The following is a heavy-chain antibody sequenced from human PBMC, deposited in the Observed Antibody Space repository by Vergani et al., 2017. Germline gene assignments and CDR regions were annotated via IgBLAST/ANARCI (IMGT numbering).Heavy chain of an antibody. CDR1: GYSISRGYY. Sequence: QVQLQESGPGLVEPSETLSLTCSVSGYSISRGYYWGWIRQPPGKGLEWIATVFHSGSAYYNPSLRRRVTISVETSKNQFSLRLTTLTAADTAVYYCARXFWVSQGVGAFETWGRGTEVSVSS. J-gene: IGHJ3*02. CDR3: ARXFWVSQGVGAFET. D-gene: IGHD3-3*02. CDR2: VFHSGSA. V-gene: IGHV4-38-2*02.